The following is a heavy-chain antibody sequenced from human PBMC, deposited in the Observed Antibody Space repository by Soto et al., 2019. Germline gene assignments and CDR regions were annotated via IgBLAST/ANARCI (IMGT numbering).Heavy chain of an antibody. CDR1: GFTFSSYA. CDR3: AREAGSSGYYHYYYYYGMDV. J-gene: IGHJ6*02. Sequence: PGGSLRLSCAASGFTFSSYAMHWVRQAPGKGLEWVAVISYDGSNKYYADSVKGRFTISRDNSKNTLYLQMNSLRSEDTAVYYCAREAGSSGYYHYYYYYGMDVWGQGTTVTVSS. CDR2: ISYDGSNK. V-gene: IGHV3-30-3*01. D-gene: IGHD3-22*01.